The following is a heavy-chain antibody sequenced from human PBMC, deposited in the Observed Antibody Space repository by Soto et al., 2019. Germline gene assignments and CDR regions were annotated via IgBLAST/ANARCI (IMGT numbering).Heavy chain of an antibody. D-gene: IGHD6-19*01. CDR3: AKGSWLDPH. J-gene: IGHJ4*02. V-gene: IGHV3-23*01. CDR1: GFKFTTYA. CDR2: VAGRGDRST. Sequence: PGGSLRLSCAASGFKFTTYAMSWVRQAPGKGLEWVSAVAGRGDRSTYYADSVEGRFAISRDNSKNTVYLQMNSLRVEDTAVYYCAKGSWLDPHWGQGTLVTVSS.